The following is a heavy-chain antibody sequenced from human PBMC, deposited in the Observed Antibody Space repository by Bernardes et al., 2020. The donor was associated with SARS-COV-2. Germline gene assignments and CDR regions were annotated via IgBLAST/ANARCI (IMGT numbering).Heavy chain of an antibody. J-gene: IGHJ3*02. V-gene: IGHV3-74*01. CDR1: GFTFSSYW. CDR3: ARARVAGYGAFDI. Sequence: GGSLRLSCAASGFTFSSYWMHWVRQAPGKGLVWVSRINSDGSSTSYADSVKGRFTISRDNAKNTLYLQMDSLRAEDTAVYYCARARVAGYGAFDIWGQGTMVKDSS. CDR2: INSDGSST. D-gene: IGHD6-19*01.